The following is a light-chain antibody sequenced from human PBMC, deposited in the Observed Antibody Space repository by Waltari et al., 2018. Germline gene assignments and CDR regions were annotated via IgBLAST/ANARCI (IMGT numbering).Light chain of an antibody. V-gene: IGLV2-14*03. J-gene: IGLJ1*01. CDR3: SSYASGSAFYV. CDR1: SSDVGGSDY. Sequence: QSALTQPASVSGSPGQSITIPCTGTSSDVGGSDYVSWYPQYPGKAPKLIIHDVSGRPSGVSNRFSGSKSGNTASLTISGLQAEDEADYYCSSYASGSAFYVFGTATKVTVL. CDR2: DVS.